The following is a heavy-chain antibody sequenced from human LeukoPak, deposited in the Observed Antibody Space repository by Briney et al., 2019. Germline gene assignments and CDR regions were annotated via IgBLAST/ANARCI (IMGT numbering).Heavy chain of an antibody. D-gene: IGHD1-1*01. CDR3: ARGTGTTAYFDY. Sequence: GGSLRLSCAASGFTFGAYSMSWVRQAPGKGLEWVSYISSSSSYTKYADSVKGRFTISRDNAKNSLYLQVNSLRAEDTAVYYCARGTGTTAYFDYWGQGTLVTVSS. J-gene: IGHJ4*02. V-gene: IGHV3-11*06. CDR1: GFTFGAYS. CDR2: ISSSSSYT.